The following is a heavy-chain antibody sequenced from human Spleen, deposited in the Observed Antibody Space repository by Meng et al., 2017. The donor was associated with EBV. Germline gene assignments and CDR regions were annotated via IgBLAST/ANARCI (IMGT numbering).Heavy chain of an antibody. V-gene: IGHV3-30-3*01. J-gene: IGHJ4*02. CDR2: ISYDGPIK. D-gene: IGHD6-19*01. CDR1: GFTFSSHS. CDR3: ARDGSGWYIDH. Sequence: QVQLVESGGGVVQPGRSLSLSCAASGFTFSSHSMHWVRQAPGKGLEWLAGISYDGPIKYYAESVKGRFTISRDNSRNTLYLQMNSLRLEDTAVYYCARDGSGWYIDHWGQRILVTVSS.